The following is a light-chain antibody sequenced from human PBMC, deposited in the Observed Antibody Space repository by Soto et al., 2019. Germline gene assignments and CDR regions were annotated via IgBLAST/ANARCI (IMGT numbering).Light chain of an antibody. CDR1: QSIGSW. CDR2: KAS. V-gene: IGKV1-5*03. CDR3: QQYNSYST. J-gene: IGKJ1*01. Sequence: DIQMTQSPSTLSASVGDRVTITCRASQSIGSWLAWYQQKPGKAPKLLIYKASSLESGVPSRFSGSGSGTEFSLTISSLQPDDVATYYCQQYNSYSTFGQGTKVVIK.